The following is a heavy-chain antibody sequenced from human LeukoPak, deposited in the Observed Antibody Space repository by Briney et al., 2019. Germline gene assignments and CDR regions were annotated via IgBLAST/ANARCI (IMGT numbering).Heavy chain of an antibody. CDR3: AKDERIVGASDF. CDR1: GYTFTSYD. D-gene: IGHD1-26*01. V-gene: IGHV1-18*01. CDR2: INPSNGNT. Sequence: ASVKVSCKASGYTFTSYDINWVRQAPGQGLEWMGWINPSNGNTNSVQKFQGRVTMTTDTSTSTAYLELRSLRSDDTAVYYCAKDERIVGASDFWGQGTLVTVSA. J-gene: IGHJ4*02.